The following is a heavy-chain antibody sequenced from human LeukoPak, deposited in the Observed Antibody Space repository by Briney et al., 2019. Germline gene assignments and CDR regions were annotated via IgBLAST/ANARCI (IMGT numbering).Heavy chain of an antibody. J-gene: IGHJ4*02. Sequence: GRSLRLSCAASGFTFSSYAMHCVRQAPGKGLEWVAVISYDGSNKYYADSVKGRFTISRDNTKNTLYLQMNSLRAEDTAVYYCARAYDSSGYYYLVDYWGQGTLVTVSS. CDR1: GFTFSSYA. CDR3: ARAYDSSGYYYLVDY. V-gene: IGHV3-30*04. D-gene: IGHD3-22*01. CDR2: ISYDGSNK.